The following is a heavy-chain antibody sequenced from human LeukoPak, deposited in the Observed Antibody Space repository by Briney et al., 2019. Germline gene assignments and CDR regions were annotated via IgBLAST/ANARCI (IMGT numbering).Heavy chain of an antibody. J-gene: IGHJ4*02. CDR2: ISWNSGSI. CDR1: GFTFDDYA. Sequence: PGGSLRLSCAASGFTFDDYAMHWVRQAPGKGLEWVSGISWNSGSIGYADSVKGRFTISRDNAKNSLYLQMNSLRAEDTAVYYCARVPREYCSSTSCPSPPGYWGQGTLVTVSS. V-gene: IGHV3-9*01. CDR3: ARVPREYCSSTSCPSPPGY. D-gene: IGHD2-2*01.